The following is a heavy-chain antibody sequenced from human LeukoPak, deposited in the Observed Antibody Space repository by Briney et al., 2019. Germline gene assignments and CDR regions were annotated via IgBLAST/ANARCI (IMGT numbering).Heavy chain of an antibody. CDR2: FDPEDGET. CDR1: GYTLTELS. Sequence: GASVKVSCKVSGYTLTELSMHWVRQAPGKGLEWMGGFDPEDGETIYAQKFQGRVTMTEDTSTDPAYMELSSLRSEDTAVYYCATAQLLAPRDAFDIWGQGTMVTVSS. J-gene: IGHJ3*02. D-gene: IGHD1-26*01. CDR3: ATAQLLAPRDAFDI. V-gene: IGHV1-24*01.